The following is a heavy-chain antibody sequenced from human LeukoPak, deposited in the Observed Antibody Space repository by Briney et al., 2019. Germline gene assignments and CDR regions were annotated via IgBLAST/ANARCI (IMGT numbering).Heavy chain of an antibody. CDR3: ARGRYSGSYYTH. CDR1: GVSIRSYY. J-gene: IGHJ4*02. V-gene: IGHV4-59*01. D-gene: IGHD1-26*01. CDR2: IYYSGST. Sequence: SETLSLTCTVSGVSIRSYYWSWIRQPPGRGLEWIGYIYYSGSTNSNPSLKSRLTISVDTSKNQFSLKLTSVTAADTAVYYCARGRYSGSYYTHWGQGTLVTVSS.